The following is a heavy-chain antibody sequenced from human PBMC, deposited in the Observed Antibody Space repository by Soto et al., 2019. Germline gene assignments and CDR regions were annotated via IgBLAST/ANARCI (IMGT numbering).Heavy chain of an antibody. CDR1: GFTFDDYA. CDR2: ISWNSGSI. V-gene: IGHV3-9*01. CDR3: AKDGGSYYSDYYGMDV. D-gene: IGHD1-26*01. Sequence: SLRLACAASGFTFDDYAIHWVEQAPGKGLEWVSGISWNSGSIGYADSVKGRFTISRDNAKNSLYLQMNSLRAEDTALYYCAKDGGSYYSDYYGMDVWGQGTTVTVSS. J-gene: IGHJ6*02.